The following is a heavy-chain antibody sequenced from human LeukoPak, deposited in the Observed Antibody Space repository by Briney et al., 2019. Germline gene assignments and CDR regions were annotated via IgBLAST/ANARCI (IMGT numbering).Heavy chain of an antibody. CDR2: IKQDASEK. J-gene: IGHJ6*02. D-gene: IGHD3-16*02. V-gene: IGHV3-7*02. CDR1: GITLSSYW. Sequence: GGSLRLSCAGSGITLSSYWKSWVRQAPGKGLEWVANIKQDASEKYFVDSLRGRFTISRETAKNSLYLQMNSLRAKDTAVYYCVRGRRYSESGGRYSGLDVWGQGTTVTVSS. CDR3: VRGRRYSESGGRYSGLDV.